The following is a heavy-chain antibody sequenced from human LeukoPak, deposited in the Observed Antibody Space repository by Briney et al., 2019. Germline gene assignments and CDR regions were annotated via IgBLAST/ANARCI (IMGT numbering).Heavy chain of an antibody. CDR3: ARVGDSSGYYLGYFDY. D-gene: IGHD3-22*01. J-gene: IGHJ4*02. CDR1: GFTVSSIY. V-gene: IGHV3-66*01. Sequence: GGSLRLSCAASGFTVSSIYMSWVRQAPGKGLEWVSVIYSGGSTYYADSVKGRFTISRDNSKNTLYLQMNSLRAEDTAVYYCARVGDSSGYYLGYFDYWGQGTLVTVSS. CDR2: IYSGGST.